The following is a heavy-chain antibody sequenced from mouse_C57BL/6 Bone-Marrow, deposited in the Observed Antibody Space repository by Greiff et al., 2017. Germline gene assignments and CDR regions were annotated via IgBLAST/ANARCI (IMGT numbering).Heavy chain of an antibody. J-gene: IGHJ4*01. V-gene: IGHV1-55*01. D-gene: IGHD3-2*02. CDR3: AHSSGPLAMDY. CDR2: IYPGSGST. CDR1: GYIFTSYW. Sequence: QVQLQQSGAELVKPGASVKMSCKASGYIFTSYWITWVKQRPGQGLEWIGDIYPGSGSTNYNEKFKSKATLTVDTSSSTAYMQLSSLTSEDSAVYYCAHSSGPLAMDYWGQGTSVTVSS.